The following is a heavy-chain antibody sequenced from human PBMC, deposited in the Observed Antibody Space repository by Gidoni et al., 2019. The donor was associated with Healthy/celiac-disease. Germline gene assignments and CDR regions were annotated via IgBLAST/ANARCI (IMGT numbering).Heavy chain of an antibody. V-gene: IGHV3-30-3*01. CDR3: ATGDKYYDSSGPKDY. D-gene: IGHD3-22*01. CDR1: GFTFSSYA. J-gene: IGHJ4*02. CDR2: ISYDGSNK. Sequence: QVQLVESGGGVVQPGRSLRLSCAASGFTFSSYAMHWVRQAPGKGLEWVAVISYDGSNKYYADSVKGRFTISRDNSKNTLYLQMNSLRAEDTAVYYCATGDKYYDSSGPKDYWGQGTLVTVSS.